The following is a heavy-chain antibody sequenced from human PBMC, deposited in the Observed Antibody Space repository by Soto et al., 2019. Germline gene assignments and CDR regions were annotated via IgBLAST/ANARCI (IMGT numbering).Heavy chain of an antibody. J-gene: IGHJ6*02. V-gene: IGHV4-31*03. Sequence: QVQLQESGPGLVKPSQTLSLTCTVSGASISSGGYYWSWIRQYPGKGLEWIGYIYNSGPTYYNPPCKGRGTISVDTSRNEFSLKLTSVTAADTAVYYWARDGAVPYGMDVWGHGTTVTVSS. CDR1: GASISSGGYY. CDR2: IYNSGPT. CDR3: ARDGAVPYGMDV. D-gene: IGHD3-16*01.